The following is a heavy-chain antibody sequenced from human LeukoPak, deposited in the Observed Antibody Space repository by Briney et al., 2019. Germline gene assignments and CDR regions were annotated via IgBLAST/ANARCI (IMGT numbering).Heavy chain of an antibody. CDR3: ARGYSYGLVRFDY. CDR2: IYCSGST. Sequence: PSEPLSLTCTVSGGSISSYYWSWIRQPPGKGLEWIGYIYCSGSTNYNPSLKSRVAISVDTSKNQFSLKLSSVTAADTAVYYCARGYSYGLVRFDYWGQGTLVTVSS. J-gene: IGHJ4*02. D-gene: IGHD5-18*01. V-gene: IGHV4-59*01. CDR1: GGSISSYY.